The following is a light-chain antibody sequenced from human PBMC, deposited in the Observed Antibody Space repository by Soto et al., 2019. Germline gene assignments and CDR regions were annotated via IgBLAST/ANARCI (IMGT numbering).Light chain of an antibody. J-gene: IGLJ3*02. Sequence: QSVLTQPPSASGTPGQRGTISCSGSSSNIGSNYVSWYQHLPGAAPKLLIYRSDQRPSGVPDRFSGSKSGTSASLAISGLRSEDEADYFCAVRDDSLSGHWVFGGGTKLTVL. CDR2: RSD. CDR1: SSNIGSNY. V-gene: IGLV1-47*01. CDR3: AVRDDSLSGHWV.